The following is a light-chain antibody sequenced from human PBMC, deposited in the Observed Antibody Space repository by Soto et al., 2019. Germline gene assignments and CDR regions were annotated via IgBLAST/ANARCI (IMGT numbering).Light chain of an antibody. V-gene: IGKV4-1*01. CDR2: WAS. J-gene: IGKJ1*01. CDR1: QSVLFRSHNKNY. Sequence: DVVMTQSPDSLAVSLGERATINCRSSQSVLFRSHNKNYVAWYQQKAGQPPKLLISWASSRESGVPDRFSGSESGTDFTLPISSLQAEDVAVYYCQQDYDTLRTFGQGTKVE. CDR3: QQDYDTLRT.